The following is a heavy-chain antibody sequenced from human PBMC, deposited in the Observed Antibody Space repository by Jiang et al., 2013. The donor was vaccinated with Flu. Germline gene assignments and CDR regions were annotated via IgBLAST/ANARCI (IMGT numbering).Heavy chain of an antibody. CDR1: GYTFTSYY. Sequence: SGAEVKKPGASVKVSCKASGYTFTSYYIHWVRQAPGQGLEWMGIINPNGGSTNYAQKFQGRVTMTRDTSTSTLYMELSSLRSDDTAVYYCAREWGVYWGQGTLVTVSS. D-gene: IGHD3-16*01. J-gene: IGHJ4*02. V-gene: IGHV1-46*01. CDR2: INPNGGST. CDR3: AREWGVY.